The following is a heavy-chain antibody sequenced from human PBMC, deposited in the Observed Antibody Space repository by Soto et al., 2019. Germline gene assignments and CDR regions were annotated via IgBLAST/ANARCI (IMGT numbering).Heavy chain of an antibody. CDR2: ISNDGSNK. J-gene: IGHJ4*02. D-gene: IGHD3-22*01. CDR3: AKDRSRNFMIGVITQYYFDY. Sequence: HPGGSLRLSCAASGFTFSNYGMHWVRQAPGKGLEWVAVISNDGSNKYYADSVKGRFTISRDNSKNTRYLQMNSLRAEDTAVYYCAKDRSRNFMIGVITQYYFDYWGQGNLVTVAS. CDR1: GFTFSNYG. V-gene: IGHV3-30*18.